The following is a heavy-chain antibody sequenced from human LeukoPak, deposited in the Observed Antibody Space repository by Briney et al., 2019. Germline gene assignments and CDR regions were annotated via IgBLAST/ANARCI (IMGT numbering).Heavy chain of an antibody. CDR3: ARGYCSSTSCRFLYYYYGMDV. Sequence: SGTLSLTCTVSGGSISSYYWSWIRQPPGKGLEWIGYIYYSGSTNYNPSLKSRVTISVDTSKNQFSLKLSSVTAADTAVYYCARGYCSSTSCRFLYYYYGMDVWGKGTTVTVSS. CDR2: IYYSGST. J-gene: IGHJ6*04. CDR1: GGSISSYY. V-gene: IGHV4-59*01. D-gene: IGHD2-2*01.